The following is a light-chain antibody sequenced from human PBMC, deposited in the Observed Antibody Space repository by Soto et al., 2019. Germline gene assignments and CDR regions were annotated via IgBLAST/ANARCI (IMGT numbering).Light chain of an antibody. Sequence: DIQMTQSPSTLSASVGDRVTITCRASQSISCWLAWYQQKPGKAPKLLIYKASSLESGVPSRFSGSGSGTEFTLTISSLQPDDFATYYCQQYNSQITFGQGTRLEIK. CDR2: KAS. V-gene: IGKV1-5*03. CDR1: QSISCW. J-gene: IGKJ5*01. CDR3: QQYNSQIT.